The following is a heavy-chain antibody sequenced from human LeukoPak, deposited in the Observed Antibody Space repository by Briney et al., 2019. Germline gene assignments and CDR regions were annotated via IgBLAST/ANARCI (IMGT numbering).Heavy chain of an antibody. J-gene: IGHJ4*02. CDR1: GLTFGDYA. CDR3: TRDRTDTTSWYPFDY. CDR2: IGSKANGGTT. V-gene: IGHV3-49*04. Sequence: GGSLRLSCTASGLTFGDYAMSWVRQAPGKGLEWVGFIGSKANGGTTEYAASVKGRFTISRDDSKSIAYLQMDSLKTEDTAVYHCTRDRTDTTSWYPFDYWGQGTLVTVSS. D-gene: IGHD6-13*01.